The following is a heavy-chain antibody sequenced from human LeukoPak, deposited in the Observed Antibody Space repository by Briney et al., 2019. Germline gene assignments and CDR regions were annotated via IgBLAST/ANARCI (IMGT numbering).Heavy chain of an antibody. Sequence: SETLSLTCAVYGGSFSGYYWSWIRQPPGKGLEWIGEINHSGSTNYNPSLKSRVTISVDTSKNQFSLKLSSVTAADTAVYYCARVSKYCSGGSCYSVPVYIYFDYWGQGTLVTVSS. D-gene: IGHD2-15*01. CDR1: GGSFSGYY. V-gene: IGHV4-34*01. CDR3: ARVSKYCSGGSCYSVPVYIYFDY. CDR2: INHSGST. J-gene: IGHJ4*02.